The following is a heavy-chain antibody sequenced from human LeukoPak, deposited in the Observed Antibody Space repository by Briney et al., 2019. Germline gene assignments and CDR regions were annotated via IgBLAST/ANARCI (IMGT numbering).Heavy chain of an antibody. CDR3: ARESRIQLWSRATPAGGY. CDR1: GYTFTSYY. CDR2: INPSGGST. D-gene: IGHD5-18*01. V-gene: IGHV1-46*01. Sequence: GASVKVSCKASGYTFTSYYMHWVRQAPGQGLKWMGIINPSGGSTSYAQKFQGRVTMTRDTSTSTVYMELSSLRSEDTAVYYCARESRIQLWSRATPAGGYWGQGTLVTVSS. J-gene: IGHJ4*02.